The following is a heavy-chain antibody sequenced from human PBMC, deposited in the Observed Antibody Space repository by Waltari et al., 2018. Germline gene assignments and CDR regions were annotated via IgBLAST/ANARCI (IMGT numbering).Heavy chain of an antibody. CDR2: IYYSGST. D-gene: IGHD3-9*01. J-gene: IGHJ4*02. CDR3: ARTAYDHLTGYPTLDH. V-gene: IGHV4-39*07. CDR1: GASFESSSHY. Sequence: QVQLQESGPGLVKPSETLFLPCSVTGASFESSSHYWGWFRQPPGKGLEWIGSIYYSGSTYYNPSLKSRVNMSVDTANYQFSLKVTSVTAADTAIYYCARTAYDHLTGYPTLDHWGQGILVTVSS.